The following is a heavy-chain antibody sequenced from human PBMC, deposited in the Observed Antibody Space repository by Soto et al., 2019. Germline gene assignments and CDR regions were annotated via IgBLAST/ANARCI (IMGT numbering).Heavy chain of an antibody. J-gene: IGHJ4*02. V-gene: IGHV3-23*01. CDR1: GFTCSFCA. CDR3: AKGHSDSYSYFDY. Sequence: EVQLLESGGGLVQPGGSLRLSCAASGFTCSFCAMNWVRQAPGKGLEWVSSIRGSGGDTYYADSVKGRFTISRDYSKNTLHLQINSLRVEETAVYYCAKGHSDSYSYFDYWGQGTLVTVSS. CDR2: IRGSGGDT. D-gene: IGHD3-22*01.